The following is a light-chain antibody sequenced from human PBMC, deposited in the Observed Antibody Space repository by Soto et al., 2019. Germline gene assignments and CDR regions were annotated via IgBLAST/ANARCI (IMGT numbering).Light chain of an antibody. J-gene: IGKJ4*01. CDR1: QSVGRNY. CDR3: QQYGSSPLT. CDR2: GAS. Sequence: EIVLTQSPGTLSLSPGERATLSCRASQSVGRNYLAWYQQKPGQAPRLLIYGASTRATGIPARFSGSGPGTEFTLTISRLEPEDFAVYYCQQYGSSPLTFGGGTKVDIK. V-gene: IGKV3-20*01.